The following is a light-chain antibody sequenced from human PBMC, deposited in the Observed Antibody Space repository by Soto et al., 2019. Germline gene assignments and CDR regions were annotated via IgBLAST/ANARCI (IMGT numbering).Light chain of an antibody. J-gene: IGLJ3*02. Sequence: QAVVTQPPSVSGAPGQRVTISCTGSSSNIGAGKYVHWYQQLPGRAPKLLIYGDTNRPSGVPDRFSASKSGTSASLAITGLQAEDEADYHCQSYDRGLSASVFGGETQLTVL. V-gene: IGLV1-40*01. CDR3: QSYDRGLSASV. CDR2: GDT. CDR1: SSNIGAGKY.